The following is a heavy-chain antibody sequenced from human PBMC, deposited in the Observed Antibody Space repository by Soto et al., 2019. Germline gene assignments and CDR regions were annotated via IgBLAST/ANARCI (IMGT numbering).Heavy chain of an antibody. CDR2: IYYSGST. Sequence: SETLSLTCTVSGGSISSYYWSWIRQPPGKGLEWIGYIYYSGSTNYNPSLKSRVTISVDTSKNQFSLRMSSVTAADTAVYYGARRGFFDYWGQGTLVTVSS. D-gene: IGHD3-10*01. V-gene: IGHV4-59*01. J-gene: IGHJ4*02. CDR3: ARRGFFDY. CDR1: GGSISSYY.